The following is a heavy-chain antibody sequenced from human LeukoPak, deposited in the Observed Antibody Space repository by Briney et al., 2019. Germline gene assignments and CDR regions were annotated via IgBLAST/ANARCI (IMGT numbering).Heavy chain of an antibody. CDR3: AKGYYDYIWGSYRSDAFDI. CDR1: GFPFNSYV. J-gene: IGHJ3*02. CDR2: ISGSGGLT. D-gene: IGHD3-16*02. Sequence: GGSLRLSCAASGFPFNSYVMTWVRQAPGKGLEWVSVISGSGGLTYHADSVKGRFTVSRDDSKNTLYLQMNSLRAEDTAVYSCAKGYYDYIWGSYRSDAFDIWGQGTMVTVSS. V-gene: IGHV3-23*01.